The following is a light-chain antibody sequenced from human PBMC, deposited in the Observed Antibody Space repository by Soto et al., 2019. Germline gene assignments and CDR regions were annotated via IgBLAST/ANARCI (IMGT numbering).Light chain of an antibody. Sequence: EIVLTQSPATLSLSPGERATLSCRASQTVDSYLAWYQQTPGQAPRLLIHDISERATGIPARFSGSGSGTDFTLTISSLEPEDFAVYYCQQRRSWPRTFGQGTKVEIK. CDR1: QTVDSY. CDR3: QQRRSWPRT. J-gene: IGKJ1*01. V-gene: IGKV3-11*01. CDR2: DIS.